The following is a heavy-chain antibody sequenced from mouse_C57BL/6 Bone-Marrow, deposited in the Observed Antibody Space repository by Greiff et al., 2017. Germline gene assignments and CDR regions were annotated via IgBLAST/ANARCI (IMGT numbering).Heavy chain of an antibody. D-gene: IGHD1-1*01. Sequence: LVHPFSSFNMSCKASGYTFTDYYMHWVKQSHGKSLEWIGVINPYNGGTSYNQKFKGKATLTVDKSSSTDYTELNSLTSEDSAVYYCARRYYYFDYWGQGTTLTVSS. CDR3: ARRYYYFDY. V-gene: IGHV1-19*01. J-gene: IGHJ2*01. CDR1: GYTFTDYY. CDR2: INPYNGGT.